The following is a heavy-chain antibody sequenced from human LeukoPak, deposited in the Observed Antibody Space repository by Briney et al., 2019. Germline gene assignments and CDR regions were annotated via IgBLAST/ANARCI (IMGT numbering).Heavy chain of an antibody. J-gene: IGHJ3*02. CDR2: IYDSGST. D-gene: IGHD2-15*01. CDR3: ARDCSGGSCYGAFDI. V-gene: IGHV4-30-4*01. CDR1: GAAIRSGDYY. Sequence: SQTLSLTCTVSGAAIRSGDYYWIWIRQPPGKCLEWIGYIYDSGSTYYNPSFKSRITISVDTSENRFYLQLSSVTATDTDVYYCARDCSGGSCYGAFDIWGQGAMVTVS.